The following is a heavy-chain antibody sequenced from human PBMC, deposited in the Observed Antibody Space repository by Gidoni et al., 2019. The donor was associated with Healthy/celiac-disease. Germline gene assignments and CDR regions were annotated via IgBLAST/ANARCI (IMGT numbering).Heavy chain of an antibody. D-gene: IGHD6-19*01. Sequence: QVQLVESGGGVVQPGRYLRLSCAASGFPFSSYGMHWVRQAPGKGLEWVAVISYDGSNKYYADSVKGRFTISRDNSKNTLYLQMNSLRAEDTAVYYCAKDRSGYSSGCFDYWGQGTLVTVSS. V-gene: IGHV3-30*18. CDR1: GFPFSSYG. CDR2: ISYDGSNK. J-gene: IGHJ4*02. CDR3: AKDRSGYSSGCFDY.